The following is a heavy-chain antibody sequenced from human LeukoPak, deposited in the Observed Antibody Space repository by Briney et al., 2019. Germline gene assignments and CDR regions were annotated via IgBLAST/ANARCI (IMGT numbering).Heavy chain of an antibody. V-gene: IGHV4-39*01. CDR1: GASISTSAYY. Sequence: PSETLSLTCTVSGASISTSAYYWGWIRQPPGKGLDWIGNIYYSGSTYYNPSLKSRVTISVDSSKNQFSLRLSSVTAADTAVYYCARQTGSGLFILPGGQGTLVTVSS. CDR3: ARQTGSGLFILP. D-gene: IGHD3/OR15-3a*01. J-gene: IGHJ4*02. CDR2: IYYSGST.